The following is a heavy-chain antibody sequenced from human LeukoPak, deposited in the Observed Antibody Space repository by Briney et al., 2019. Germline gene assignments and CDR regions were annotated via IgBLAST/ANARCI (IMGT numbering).Heavy chain of an antibody. CDR3: ARGIGIVGAGGQAFDI. J-gene: IGHJ3*02. V-gene: IGHV3-21*01. Sequence: GGSLRLSCAASGFTFSSYSMNWVRQAPGKGLEWVSSISSSSSYIYYADSVKGRFTISRDNAKNSLYLQMNSLRAEDTAVYYCARGIGIVGAGGQAFDIWGQGTMVTVSS. D-gene: IGHD1-26*01. CDR2: ISSSSSYI. CDR1: GFTFSSYS.